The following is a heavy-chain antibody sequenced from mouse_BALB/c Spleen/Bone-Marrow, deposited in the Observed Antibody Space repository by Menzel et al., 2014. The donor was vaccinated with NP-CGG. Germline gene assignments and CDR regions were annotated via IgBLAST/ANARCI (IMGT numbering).Heavy chain of an antibody. Sequence: EVTLVESGGGLVQPGGSLRLSCTTSGFTFTDYYMSWVRQPPGKALEWLGFIRDKANGYTTEYSASVKGRFTISRDNSQSILYLQMNTLRAEDSATYYCARDRGLTYFDYWGQGTTLTVSS. D-gene: IGHD2-4*01. CDR3: ARDRGLTYFDY. V-gene: IGHV7-3*02. J-gene: IGHJ2*01. CDR1: GFTFTDYY. CDR2: IRDKANGYTT.